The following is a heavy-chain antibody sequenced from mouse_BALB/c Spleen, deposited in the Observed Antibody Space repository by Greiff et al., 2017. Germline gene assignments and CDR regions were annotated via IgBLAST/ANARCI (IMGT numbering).Heavy chain of an antibody. J-gene: IGHJ4*01. CDR1: GFTFSSYG. D-gene: IGHD1-1*01. CDR2: ISSGGSYT. Sequence: DVKLQESGGDLVKPGGSLKLSCAASGFTFSSYGMSWVRQTPDKRLEWVATISSGGSYTYYPDSVKGRFTISRDNAKNTLYLQMSSLKSEDTAMYYCARLTTVVATGSMDYWGQGTSVTVSS. V-gene: IGHV5-6*02. CDR3: ARLTTVVATGSMDY.